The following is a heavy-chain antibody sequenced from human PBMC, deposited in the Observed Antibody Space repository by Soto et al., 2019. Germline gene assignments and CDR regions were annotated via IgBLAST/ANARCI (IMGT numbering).Heavy chain of an antibody. CDR2: LSATGGST. V-gene: IGHV3-23*01. D-gene: IGHD3-22*01. J-gene: IGHJ3*02. CDR1: GFTFSSYA. CDR3: ARDHEYYVSSDYYPVDAFNI. Sequence: PGGSLRLSWVASGFTFSSYAMSWVRQAPGKGLEWVSSLSATGGSTYYADSVKGRFSISRDNSKNTLHLQMNSLRVEDTAVYYCARDHEYYVSSDYYPVDAFNIWGKGTMVTVSS.